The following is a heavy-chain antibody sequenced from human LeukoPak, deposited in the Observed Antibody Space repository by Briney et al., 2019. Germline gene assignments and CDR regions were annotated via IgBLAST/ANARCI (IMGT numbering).Heavy chain of an antibody. CDR3: ARGVRSSAYYGMDV. CDR1: GGSISSGGYS. CDR2: IYYSGST. D-gene: IGHD2-15*01. Sequence: PSQTLSLTCTVSGGSISSGGYSWSWIRQQPGKGLEWIGYIYYSGSTYYNPPLKSRVTRSEDTSKNQFSLKPSSVTAADSAVYYCARGVRSSAYYGMDVWGQGTTVTVSS. V-gene: IGHV4-31*03. J-gene: IGHJ6*02.